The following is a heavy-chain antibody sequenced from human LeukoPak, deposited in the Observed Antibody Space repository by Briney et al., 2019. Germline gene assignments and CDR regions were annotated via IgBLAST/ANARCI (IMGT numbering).Heavy chain of an antibody. Sequence: GGSLRLSCAASGFTFDDYGMSWVRQAPGKGLEWVSGINWNGGSTGYADSVKGRFTISRDSAKNSLYLQMNSLRAEDTALYHCARSSYDSSGYYLYYFDYWGQGTLVTVSS. CDR2: INWNGGST. CDR3: ARSSYDSSGYYLYYFDY. J-gene: IGHJ4*02. D-gene: IGHD3-22*01. V-gene: IGHV3-20*01. CDR1: GFTFDDYG.